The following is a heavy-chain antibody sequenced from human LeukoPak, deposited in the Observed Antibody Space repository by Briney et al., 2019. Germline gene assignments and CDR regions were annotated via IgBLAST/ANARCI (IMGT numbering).Heavy chain of an antibody. V-gene: IGHV3-30*03. CDR1: GFTFSRYD. D-gene: IGHD3-10*01. CDR2: TSSDLNVK. J-gene: IGHJ4*02. Sequence: GGSLRLSCAGSGFTFSRYDMNWVRQAPGKGLEWVAVTSSDLNVKLYADSVKGRFTISRDNSRSTLYLQMNSLRPEDTAIYYCAREGYYGSGSPPSLYFDYWGQGTLVTVSS. CDR3: AREGYYGSGSPPSLYFDY.